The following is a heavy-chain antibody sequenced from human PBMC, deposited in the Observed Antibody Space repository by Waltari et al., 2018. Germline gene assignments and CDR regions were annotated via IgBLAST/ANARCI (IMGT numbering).Heavy chain of an antibody. V-gene: IGHV2-70*04. D-gene: IGHD3-22*01. J-gene: IGHJ4*02. CDR3: ARGSLYDSSGYYPFDY. Sequence: QVTLKESGPALVKPTQTLTLTCTFSGFSLSTSGMRVSWIRQPPGKALEGLARIDWDDDKFYSKSLKTRLTISKDTSKNQVVLTMTNMDPVDTATYYCARGSLYDSSGYYPFDYWGQGTLVTVSS. CDR2: IDWDDDK. CDR1: GFSLSTSGMR.